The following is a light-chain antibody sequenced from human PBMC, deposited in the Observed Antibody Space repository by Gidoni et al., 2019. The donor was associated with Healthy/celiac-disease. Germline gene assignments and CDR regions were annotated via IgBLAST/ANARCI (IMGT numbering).Light chain of an antibody. CDR2: YDS. V-gene: IGLV3-21*04. CDR1: NIGSKS. J-gene: IGLJ2*01. CDR3: QVWDSRSDHRV. Sequence: SYVRTQPPSGPGDPGKTARITCGGNNIGSKSVHCYQQKPGQAPVLVIYYDSDRPSGIPERFSGSNSGNTATLTISRVEAGDEADYYCQVWDSRSDHRVFGGGTKLTVL.